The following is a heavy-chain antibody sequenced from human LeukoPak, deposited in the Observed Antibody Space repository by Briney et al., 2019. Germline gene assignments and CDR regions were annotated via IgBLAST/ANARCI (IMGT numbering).Heavy chain of an antibody. CDR2: INPNSGGT. CDR3: ARGGRAYYDFWSGYPSLDY. J-gene: IGHJ4*02. D-gene: IGHD3-3*01. Sequence: VSVKVSCKAFGYIFTDYYMHWVRQAPGQELGWMGRINPNSGGTNYAQKFQGRVTITRNTSISTAYMELSSLRSEDTAVYYCARGGRAYYDFWSGYPSLDYWGQGTLVTVSS. V-gene: IGHV1/OR15-1*04. CDR1: GYIFTDYY.